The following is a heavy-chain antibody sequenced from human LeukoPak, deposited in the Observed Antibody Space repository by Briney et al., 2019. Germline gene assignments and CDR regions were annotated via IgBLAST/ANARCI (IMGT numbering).Heavy chain of an antibody. CDR3: ARDRDYGSGVFDY. Sequence: GASVKGSCKASGYTFTGYYMHWVRQAPGQGLEWMGWINPNSGGTNYAQKFQGRVTMTRDTSISTAYMELSRLRSDDTAVYYCARDRDYGSGVFDYWGQGTLVTVSS. D-gene: IGHD3-10*01. CDR1: GYTFTGYY. CDR2: INPNSGGT. J-gene: IGHJ4*02. V-gene: IGHV1-2*02.